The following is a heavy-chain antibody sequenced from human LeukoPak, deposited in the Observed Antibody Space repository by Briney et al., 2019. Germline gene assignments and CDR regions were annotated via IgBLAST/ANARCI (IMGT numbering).Heavy chain of an antibody. V-gene: IGHV3-21*01. CDR3: ARDPLSSRSGRYDY. CDR2: ISSSSSYI. D-gene: IGHD6-19*01. Sequence: GGSLRLSCAASGFTFSSYSMNWVRQAPGKGLEWVSSISSSSSYIYYADSVKGRFTISRDNAKNLLYLQMNSLRAEDTAVYYCARDPLSSRSGRYDYWGQGTLVTVSS. J-gene: IGHJ4*02. CDR1: GFTFSSYS.